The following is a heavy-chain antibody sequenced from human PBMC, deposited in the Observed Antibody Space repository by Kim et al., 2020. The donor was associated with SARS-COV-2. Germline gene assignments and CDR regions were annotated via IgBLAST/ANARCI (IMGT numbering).Heavy chain of an antibody. J-gene: IGHJ4*02. D-gene: IGHD3-22*01. CDR2: ISAYNGNT. CDR1: GYTFTSYG. CDR3: ARDLVSNLVDDSSGYYAASFDY. V-gene: IGHV1-18*01. Sequence: ASVKVSCKASGYTFTSYGISWVRQAPGQGLEWMGWISAYNGNTNYAQKLQGRVTMTTDTSTSTAYMELRSLRSDDTAVYYCARDLVSNLVDDSSGYYAASFDYWGQGTLVTVSS.